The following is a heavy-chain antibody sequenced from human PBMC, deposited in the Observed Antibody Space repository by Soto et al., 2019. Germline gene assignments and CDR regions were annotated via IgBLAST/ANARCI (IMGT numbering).Heavy chain of an antibody. CDR3: AKGGAVLLDPFDV. J-gene: IGHJ3*01. CDR1: GFTFRWFG. D-gene: IGHD1-26*01. CDR2: ISNDGSNE. V-gene: IGHV3-30*18. Sequence: PGESLKISCAGSGFTFRWFGMNWVRQAPGKGLEWVARISNDGSNEYYVDSVKGRFTISRDNSKNTLYLQMNSLRADDTAVYYCAKGGAVLLDPFDVWGQGTMVTVSS.